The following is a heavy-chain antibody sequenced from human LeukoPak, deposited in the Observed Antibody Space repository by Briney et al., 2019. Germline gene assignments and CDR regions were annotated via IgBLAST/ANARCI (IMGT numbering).Heavy chain of an antibody. CDR3: AKDLSSGSRGLDAFDI. Sequence: PGGSLRLSCAASGFTFDDYAMHWVRQAPGKGLEWVSGISWNSGSIGYADSVKGRFTISRDNAKNSLYLQMNSLRAEDTALYYCAKDLSSGSRGLDAFDIWGQGTMVTVSS. CDR1: GFTFDDYA. V-gene: IGHV3-9*01. J-gene: IGHJ3*02. CDR2: ISWNSGSI. D-gene: IGHD6-19*01.